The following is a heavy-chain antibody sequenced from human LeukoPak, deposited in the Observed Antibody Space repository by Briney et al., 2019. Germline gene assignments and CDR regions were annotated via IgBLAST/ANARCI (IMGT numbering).Heavy chain of an antibody. Sequence: GGSLRLSCAASGFTFSSYAMHWVRQAPGKGLEWVAVISYDGSNKYYADSVKGRFTISRDNSKNTLYLQMNSLRAEDTAVYYCARGKPRRVVAATTAHDYWGQGTLVTVSS. D-gene: IGHD2-15*01. V-gene: IGHV3-30*04. CDR3: ARGKPRRVVAATTAHDY. CDR2: ISYDGSNK. J-gene: IGHJ4*02. CDR1: GFTFSSYA.